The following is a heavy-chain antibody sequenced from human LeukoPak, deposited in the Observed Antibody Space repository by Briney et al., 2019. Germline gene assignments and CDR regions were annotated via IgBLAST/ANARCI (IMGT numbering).Heavy chain of an antibody. V-gene: IGHV4-34*01. Sequence: PSETLSLTCALYGGSFSGDYWSWGPQPPGKRLGWFGEINHSGSTNYNPSLKSRVTISVDTSKNQFSLKLSSVTAADTAVYYCARVHSSSWRYATGVYFDYWGQGTLVTVSS. CDR3: ARVHSSSWRYATGVYFDY. D-gene: IGHD6-13*01. CDR1: GGSFSGDY. CDR2: INHSGST. J-gene: IGHJ4*02.